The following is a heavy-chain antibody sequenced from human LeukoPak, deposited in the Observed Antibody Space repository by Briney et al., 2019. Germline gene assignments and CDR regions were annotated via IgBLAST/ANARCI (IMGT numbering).Heavy chain of an antibody. CDR3: AKGQGVATMWGQFSFDY. Sequence: GGSLRLSCSASGFTFSNYAMSWDRQAPEKGLEWVSAISGSGGSTSYADSVKDPFTISRDNPKKPLYLQMNSLRAEDTAVYYWAKGQGVATMWGQFSFDYWGQGTLVSVS. V-gene: IGHV3-23*01. D-gene: IGHD5-24*01. CDR2: ISGSGGST. J-gene: IGHJ4*02. CDR1: GFTFSNYA.